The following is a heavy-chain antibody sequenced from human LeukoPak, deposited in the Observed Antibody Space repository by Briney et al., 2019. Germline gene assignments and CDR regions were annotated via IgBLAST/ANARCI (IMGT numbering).Heavy chain of an antibody. D-gene: IGHD1-26*01. CDR2: ISSSSSYV. CDR3: ARDSAELDY. V-gene: IGHV3-21*01. CDR1: GFTFSIYS. J-gene: IGHJ4*02. Sequence: GGSLRLSCAASGFTFSIYSMNWVRQAPGKGLEWVSSISSSSSYVHYTDSVKGRFTISRDNAKNSLYLQMSSLTAEDTALYYCARDSAELDYWGQGTLVTVSS.